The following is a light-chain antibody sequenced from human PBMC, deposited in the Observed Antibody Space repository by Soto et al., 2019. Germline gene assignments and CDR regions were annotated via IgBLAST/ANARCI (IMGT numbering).Light chain of an antibody. CDR2: EVT. CDR1: SSDVGGYKY. J-gene: IGLJ1*01. Sequence: QSVLTQPASVSGSPGQSITISCTGSSSDVGGYKYVCWYQHHPGKAPKLIIYEVTNRPSGVSIRFSGSKSGNTASLTISGLQAEDEADYYCSSHARSNTPLVFGTGTKLTVL. V-gene: IGLV2-14*01. CDR3: SSHARSNTPLV.